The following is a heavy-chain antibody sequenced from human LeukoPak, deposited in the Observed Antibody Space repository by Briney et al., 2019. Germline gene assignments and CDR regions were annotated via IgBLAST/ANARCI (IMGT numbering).Heavy chain of an antibody. J-gene: IGHJ3*02. CDR2: IYHSGST. CDR3: ARGKPRYSGSFRDAFDI. V-gene: IGHV4-38-2*02. D-gene: IGHD1-26*01. Sequence: PSETLSLTCTVSGYSISSGYYWGWIRQPPGKGLEWIGSIYHSGSTYYNPSLKSRVTISVDTSKNQFSLKLSSVTAADTAVYYCARGKPRYSGSFRDAFDIWGQGTMVTVSS. CDR1: GYSISSGYY.